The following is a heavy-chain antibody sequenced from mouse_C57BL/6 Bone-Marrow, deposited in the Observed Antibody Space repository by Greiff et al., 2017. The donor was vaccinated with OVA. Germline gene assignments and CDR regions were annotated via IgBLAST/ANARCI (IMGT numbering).Heavy chain of an antibody. CDR2: ISSGSSTI. J-gene: IGHJ2*01. D-gene: IGHD1-1*01. CDR1: GFTFSDYG. CDR3: ARGTTVVAGDY. V-gene: IGHV5-17*01. Sequence: EVKLQESGGGLVKPGGSLKLSCAASGFTFSDYGMHWVRQAPEKGLEWVAYISSGSSTIYYADTVKGRFTISRDNAKNTLFLQMTSLRSEDTAMYYCARGTTVVAGDYWGQGTTLTVSS.